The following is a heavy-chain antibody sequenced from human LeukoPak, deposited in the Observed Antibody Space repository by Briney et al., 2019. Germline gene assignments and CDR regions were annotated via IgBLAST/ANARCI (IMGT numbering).Heavy chain of an antibody. J-gene: IGHJ4*02. CDR1: GFTFSDYY. Sequence: GGSLRLSCAASGFTFSDYYMSWIRQAPGKGLEWVSYISSSGSTIYYADSVKGRFTISRDNAKNSLYLQMNSLRAEDTAVYYXXXXXXYXGXXRSFGXWGQGTLVTVSS. D-gene: IGHD5-12*01. CDR3: XXXXXYXGXXRSFGX. V-gene: IGHV3-11*04. CDR2: ISSSGSTI.